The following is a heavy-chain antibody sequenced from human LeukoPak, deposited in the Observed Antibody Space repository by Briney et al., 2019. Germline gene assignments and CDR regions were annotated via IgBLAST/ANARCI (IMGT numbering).Heavy chain of an antibody. CDR1: GYTFTIYD. J-gene: IGHJ6*04. Sequence: ASGKVSCKASGYTFTIYDINWVRQATGQGLEWMGWMNPNSGNKGYAQKFQGRVTITRNTSISTAYMELSSLRSEDTAVYYCARGGVLRFLEWQGMDVWGKGTTVTVSS. V-gene: IGHV1-8*03. CDR3: ARGGVLRFLEWQGMDV. D-gene: IGHD3-3*01. CDR2: MNPNSGNK.